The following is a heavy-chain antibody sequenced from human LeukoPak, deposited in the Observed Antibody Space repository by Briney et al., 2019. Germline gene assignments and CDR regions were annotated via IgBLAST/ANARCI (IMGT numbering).Heavy chain of an antibody. V-gene: IGHV3-23*01. CDR1: GFTFSSYA. CDR2: ISGSGGST. D-gene: IGHD3-22*01. CDR3: AKDLYYYDSSGYLNWFDP. J-gene: IGHJ5*02. Sequence: GRSLRLSCAASGFTFSSYAMSWVRQAPGKGLEWVSAISGSGGSTYYADSVKGRFTISRDNSKNTLYLQMNSLRAEDTAVYYCAKDLYYYDSSGYLNWFDPWGQGTLVTVSS.